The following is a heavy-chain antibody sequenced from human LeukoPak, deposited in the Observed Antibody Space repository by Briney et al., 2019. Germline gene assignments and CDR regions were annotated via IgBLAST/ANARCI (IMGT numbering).Heavy chain of an antibody. CDR2: ISRGGGTT. D-gene: IGHD5-12*01. J-gene: IGHJ4*02. CDR1: GFTFSSYV. CDR3: AKTSRAYSNYDSPFDY. V-gene: IGHV3-23*01. Sequence: GGSLRLSCAASGFTFSSYVMSWGRQAPGKGLEWVSAISRGGGTTYYADSVKGRFTISRDNSKNTLYLQMTSLRAEDTAVYYCAKTSRAYSNYDSPFDYWGQGTLVTVSS.